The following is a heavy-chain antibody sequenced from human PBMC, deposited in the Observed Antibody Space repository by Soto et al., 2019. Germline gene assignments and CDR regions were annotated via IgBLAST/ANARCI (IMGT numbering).Heavy chain of an antibody. J-gene: IGHJ4*02. CDR3: AKGADWSGYYCLDY. Sequence: EVQLLESGGGLVQPGGSLRLSCAASGFTFSSYAMSWVRQAPGKGLEWVSAISGSGGSTYYADSVKGRFTIPRDNSKNPLYLQMNSLRAEDTAVYYCAKGADWSGYYCLDYWGQGTLVTVSS. CDR1: GFTFSSYA. CDR2: ISGSGGST. V-gene: IGHV3-23*01. D-gene: IGHD3-3*01.